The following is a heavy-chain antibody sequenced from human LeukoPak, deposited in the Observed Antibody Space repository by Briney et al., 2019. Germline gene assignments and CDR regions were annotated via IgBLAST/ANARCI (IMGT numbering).Heavy chain of an antibody. V-gene: IGHV3-30*03. J-gene: IGHJ4*02. CDR1: GFIFSSYG. D-gene: IGHD3-3*02. CDR2: ISLEGGNE. Sequence: GGSLRLSCAASGFIFSSYGMHWVRQAPGKGLEWVAAISLEGGNEYYADSVKGRFTISRDNSKNTLDLQMHSLRPDDTALYYCARAAWAPRASLVPRQLWYYFAYWGQGSLVTVSS. CDR3: ARAAWAPRASLVPRQLWYYFAY.